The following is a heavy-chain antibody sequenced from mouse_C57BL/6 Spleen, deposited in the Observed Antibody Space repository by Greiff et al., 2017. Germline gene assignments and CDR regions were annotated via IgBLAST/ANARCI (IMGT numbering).Heavy chain of an antibody. CDR3: ARGVGYGSSYGY. D-gene: IGHD1-1*01. CDR1: GYTFTSYW. V-gene: IGHV1-50*01. CDR2: IDPSDSST. Sequence: QVQLQQPGAELVKPGASVKLSCKASGYTFTSYWMQWVKQRPGQGLEWIGEIDPSDSSTNYNQKFKGKATLAVDTSSSTAYMQLSSLTSEDSAVYYCARGVGYGSSYGYWGQGTTLTGAS. J-gene: IGHJ2*01.